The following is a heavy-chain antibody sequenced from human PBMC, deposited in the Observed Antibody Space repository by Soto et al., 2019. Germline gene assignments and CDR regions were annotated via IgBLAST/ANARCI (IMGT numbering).Heavy chain of an antibody. CDR2: IIPIFGTA. D-gene: IGHD3-22*01. V-gene: IGHV1-69*13. CDR1: GGTFSSYA. J-gene: IGHJ4*02. Sequence: SVKVSCKASGGTFSSYAISWVRQAPGQGLEWMGGIIPIFGTANYAQKFQGRVTITADESTSTAYMELSSLRSEDTAVYYCALPNYYDSSGYYYEFDYWGQGTLVTVS. CDR3: ALPNYYDSSGYYYEFDY.